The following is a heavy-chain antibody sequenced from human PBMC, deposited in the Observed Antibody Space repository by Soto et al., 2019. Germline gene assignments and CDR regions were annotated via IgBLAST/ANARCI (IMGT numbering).Heavy chain of an antibody. D-gene: IGHD3-3*01. J-gene: IGHJ6*02. Sequence: GGSLRLSCTASGFTFNNNAMSWVRQVPGKGLEWVSAIGDSGYNTYYADSVKGRFTISRDNSRNTLFLQMDSLSVEDTAVYYCASSRFGSGYYYYGMDVWGQGTSVTVSS. V-gene: IGHV3-23*01. CDR1: GFTFNNNA. CDR3: ASSRFGSGYYYYGMDV. CDR2: IGDSGYNT.